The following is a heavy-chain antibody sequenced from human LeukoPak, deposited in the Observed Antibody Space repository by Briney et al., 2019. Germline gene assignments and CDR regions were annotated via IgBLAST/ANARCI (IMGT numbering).Heavy chain of an antibody. D-gene: IGHD3-3*01. CDR1: GFTFSNYW. J-gene: IGHJ4*02. CDR3: AKATVYFL. Sequence: GGSLRLSCAASGFTFSNYWMHWVRQAPGKGLEWVANIKQDGSEKYYVDSVKGRFTISRDNAKNSLYLQMNSLRAEDTAVYYGAKATVYFLGAQGTLVIVS. V-gene: IGHV3-7*01. CDR2: IKQDGSEK.